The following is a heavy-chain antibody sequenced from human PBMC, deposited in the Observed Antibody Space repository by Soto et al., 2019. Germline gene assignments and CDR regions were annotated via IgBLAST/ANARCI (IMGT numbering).Heavy chain of an antibody. J-gene: IGHJ6*02. CDR3: ASTIPTSGYSYGYLDYYYGMDV. CDR1: GYSFTSYW. D-gene: IGHD5-18*01. V-gene: IGHV5-10-1*01. CDR2: IDPSDSYT. Sequence: GESLKISCKGSGYSFTSYWISWVRQMPGKGLEWMGRIDPSDSYTNYSPSFQGHVTISADKSISTAYLQWSSLKASDTAMYYCASTIPTSGYSYGYLDYYYGMDVWGQGTTVTVSS.